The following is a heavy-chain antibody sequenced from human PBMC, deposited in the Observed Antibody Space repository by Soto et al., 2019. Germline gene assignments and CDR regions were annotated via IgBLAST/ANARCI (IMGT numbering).Heavy chain of an antibody. CDR3: ARDFPNYYGSGSYYPRVLGRYYYGMHV. Sequence: SVKVSCKASGGTFSSYAISWVRQAPGQGLEWMGGIIPIFGTANYAQKFQGRVTITADESTSTAYMELSSLRSEDTAVYYCARDFPNYYGSGSYYPRVLGRYYYGMHVWGQGTTVTVSS. J-gene: IGHJ6*02. D-gene: IGHD3-10*01. CDR2: IIPIFGTA. V-gene: IGHV1-69*13. CDR1: GGTFSSYA.